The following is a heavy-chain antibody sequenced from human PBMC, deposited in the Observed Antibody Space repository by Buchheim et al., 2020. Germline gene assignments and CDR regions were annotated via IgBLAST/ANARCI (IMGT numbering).Heavy chain of an antibody. V-gene: IGHV1-2*04. D-gene: IGHD6-19*01. CDR2: INPKSGGT. CDR3: ARGGSIAVAQGSFDY. J-gene: IGHJ4*02. Sequence: QVQLVQSGAEVKKPGASVKVSCKASGYTFTGYYMHWVRQAPGQGLEWMGWINPKSGGTNYAQKFQGWVTMTRDTTISSAYMELSRLRSDDTAVYYCARGGSIAVAQGSFDYWGQGTL. CDR1: GYTFTGYY.